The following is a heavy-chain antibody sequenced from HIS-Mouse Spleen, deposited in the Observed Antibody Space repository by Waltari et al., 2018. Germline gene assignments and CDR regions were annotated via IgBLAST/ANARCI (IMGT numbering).Heavy chain of an antibody. CDR3: ALRHSSSWYYFDY. CDR2: IIGSGGST. V-gene: IGHV3-23*01. Sequence: EVQLLESGGGLVQPGGSLRTSCAASGFTFSSFAMSWVGQAPGKGLEWVSAIIGSGGSTYYADSVKGRFTISRDNSKNTLYLQMNSLRAEDTAVYYCALRHSSSWYYFDYWGQGTLVTVSS. CDR1: GFTFSSFA. D-gene: IGHD6-13*01. J-gene: IGHJ4*02.